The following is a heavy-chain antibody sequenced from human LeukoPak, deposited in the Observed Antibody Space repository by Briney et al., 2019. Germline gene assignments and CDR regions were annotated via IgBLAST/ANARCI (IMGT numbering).Heavy chain of an antibody. CDR1: GFTFSSYA. D-gene: IGHD1-26*01. J-gene: IGHJ4*02. Sequence: PGGSLRLSCAASGFTFSSYAMNWVRQAPGKGLEWVSSISGGAGGAAYADSVKGRFTISRDNSKNTLYLQVNSLRAEDTAVYYCAKGSGTHFVHDFWGQGTLVTVSS. V-gene: IGHV3-23*01. CDR2: ISGGAGGA. CDR3: AKGSGTHFVHDF.